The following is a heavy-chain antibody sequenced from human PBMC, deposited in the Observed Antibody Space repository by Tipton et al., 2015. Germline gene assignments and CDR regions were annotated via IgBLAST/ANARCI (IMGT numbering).Heavy chain of an antibody. CDR1: GFTFDEYT. Sequence: GSLRLSCAASGFTFDEYTMHWVRQAPGQGLEWVSLISWDGGTTYYADSVQGRFTISRDNSNNSLYLLMNSLRTEDTALYYCAKAITAYTSGWSVSFDYWGQGTLVTVSS. V-gene: IGHV3-43*01. CDR3: AKAITAYTSGWSVSFDY. CDR2: ISWDGGTT. J-gene: IGHJ4*02. D-gene: IGHD6-19*01.